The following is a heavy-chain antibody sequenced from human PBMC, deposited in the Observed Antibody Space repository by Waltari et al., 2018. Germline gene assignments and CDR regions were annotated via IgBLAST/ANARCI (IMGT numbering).Heavy chain of an antibody. J-gene: IGHJ4*02. Sequence: QVQLQESGPGLVKPSETLSLTCTVSGGSISSSYWSWIRQPPGKGLEWIGYIYYSGSTNYNPSLKSRVTISVDTSKNQFSLKLSSVTAADTAVYYCARFITYKYYFDYWGQGTLVTVSS. CDR3: ARFITYKYYFDY. CDR1: GGSISSSY. CDR2: IYYSGST. D-gene: IGHD3-22*01. V-gene: IGHV4-59*01.